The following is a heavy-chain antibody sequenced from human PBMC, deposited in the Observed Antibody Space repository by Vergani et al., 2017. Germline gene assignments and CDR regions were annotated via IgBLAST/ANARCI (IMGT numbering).Heavy chain of an antibody. CDR2: ISGSGGST. D-gene: IGHD2-2*01. CDR1: GFTFSSYA. J-gene: IGHJ4*02. V-gene: IGHV3-23*01. Sequence: EVQLLESGGGLVQPGGSLRLSCAASGFTFSSYAMSWVRQAPGKGLEWVSAISGSGGSTYYADSVKGRFTISRDNSKNTLYLQMNSLRAEDTAVYYCATPGIPAATGPAPQPYFDYWGQGTLVTVSS. CDR3: ATPGIPAATGPAPQPYFDY.